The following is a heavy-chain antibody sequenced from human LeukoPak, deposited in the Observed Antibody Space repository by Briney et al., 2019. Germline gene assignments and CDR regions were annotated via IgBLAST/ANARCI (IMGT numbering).Heavy chain of an antibody. J-gene: IGHJ5*02. Sequence: SETLSLTCTVSGGSISSGGYYWSWIRQHPGKGLEWIGYIYYSGSTYYNPSLKSRVTISVDTSKNQFSLKLSSVTAADTAVYYCARAGRSTSCSYTWGQGTLVTVSS. CDR1: GGSISSGGYY. D-gene: IGHD2-2*01. CDR2: IYYSGST. V-gene: IGHV4-31*03. CDR3: ARAGRSTSCSYT.